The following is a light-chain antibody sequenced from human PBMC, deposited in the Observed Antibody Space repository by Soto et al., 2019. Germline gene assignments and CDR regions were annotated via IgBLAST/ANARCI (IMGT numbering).Light chain of an antibody. CDR2: AAS. J-gene: IGKJ3*01. CDR1: QGIRNF. Sequence: DIQMTQSPTSLSASVGDRVTITCRASQGIRNFVAWYQKKPGKAPKLLIYAASTLQSGVPSRFSGSRSGTDFTLTINSLQPEDVATYSCQKYSSVPVFGPGTKVEIK. V-gene: IGKV1-27*01. CDR3: QKYSSVPV.